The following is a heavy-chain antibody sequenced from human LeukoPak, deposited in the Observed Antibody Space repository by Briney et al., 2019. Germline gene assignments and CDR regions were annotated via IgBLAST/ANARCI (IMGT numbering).Heavy chain of an antibody. CDR1: GGTFSSYA. D-gene: IGHD5-18*01. CDR3: ASGYSYGHYY. V-gene: IGHV1-69*06. Sequence: ASVKVSSKASGGTFSSYAISWVRQAPGQGLEWMGGIIPIFGTANYAQKFQGRVTITADKSTSTAYMELSSLRSEDTAVYYCASGYSYGHYYWGQGTLVTVSS. J-gene: IGHJ4*02. CDR2: IIPIFGTA.